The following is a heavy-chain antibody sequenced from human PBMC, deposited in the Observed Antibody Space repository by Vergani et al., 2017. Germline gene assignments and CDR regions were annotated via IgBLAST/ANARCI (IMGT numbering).Heavy chain of an antibody. CDR3: AKVPPPDYGDYFDY. J-gene: IGHJ4*02. CDR1: GFTFSSYG. D-gene: IGHD4-17*01. Sequence: QVQLVESGGGVVQPGGSLRLSCAASGFTFSSYGMHWVRQAPGKGLEWVAFIRYDGSNKYYADSVKGRFTISRDNSKNTLYLQMNSLRAEDTAVYYCAKVPPPDYGDYFDYWGQGTLVTVSS. V-gene: IGHV3-30*02. CDR2: IRYDGSNK.